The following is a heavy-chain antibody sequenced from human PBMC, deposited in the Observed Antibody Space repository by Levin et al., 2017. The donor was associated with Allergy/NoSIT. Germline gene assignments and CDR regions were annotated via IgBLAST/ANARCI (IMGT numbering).Heavy chain of an antibody. CDR2: IYPGDSDT. J-gene: IGHJ3*02. Sequence: GGSLRLSCKGSGYSFTSYWIGWVRQMPGKGLEWMGIIYPGDSDTRYSPSFQGQVTISADKSISTAYLQWSSLKASDTAMYYCARLITGTTRYDAFDIWGQGTMVTVSS. D-gene: IGHD1-20*01. V-gene: IGHV5-51*01. CDR1: GYSFTSYW. CDR3: ARLITGTTRYDAFDI.